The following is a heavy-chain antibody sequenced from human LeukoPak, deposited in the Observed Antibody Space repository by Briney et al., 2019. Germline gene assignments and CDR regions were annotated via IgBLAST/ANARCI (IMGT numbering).Heavy chain of an antibody. CDR3: ARDLDYYGSGSYYLLDY. V-gene: IGHV1-2*02. Sequence: ASVKVSCKASGYTFTGYYMHWVRQAPGQGLEWMGWINPNSGGTNYAQKFQGRVTMTRDTSISTVYMELSGLRSDDTAIYYRARDLDYYGSGSYYLLDYWGQGTLVTVSS. CDR1: GYTFTGYY. D-gene: IGHD3-10*01. J-gene: IGHJ4*02. CDR2: INPNSGGT.